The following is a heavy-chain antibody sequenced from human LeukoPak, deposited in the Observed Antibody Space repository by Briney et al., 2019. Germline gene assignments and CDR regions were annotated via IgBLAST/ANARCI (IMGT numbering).Heavy chain of an antibody. CDR2: TSYDGSNK. Sequence: GGSLRLSCAASGFTFSSYTIHWVRQAPGKGLEWVAVTSYDGSNKHYADSVKGRFTISRDNSKNTLYLQLNSLRAEDTAVYYCASAGSGSYLPDYWGQGTLVIVSS. V-gene: IGHV3-30-3*01. D-gene: IGHD3-10*01. CDR3: ASAGSGSYLPDY. J-gene: IGHJ4*02. CDR1: GFTFSSYT.